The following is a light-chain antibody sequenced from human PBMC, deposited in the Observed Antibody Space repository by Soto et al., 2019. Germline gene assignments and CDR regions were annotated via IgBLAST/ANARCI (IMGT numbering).Light chain of an antibody. CDR2: DVS. Sequence: QSALTQPASVSGSPGQSITISCTGTSSDVGDNNYVSWYQQHPGKAPKVMIYDVSNRPSGISNRFSGSKSGNTASLTISGLQADDEADYYCSSYTGSSIPSYVFGTGTKVTVL. CDR1: SSDVGDNNY. J-gene: IGLJ1*01. CDR3: SSYTGSSIPSYV. V-gene: IGLV2-14*01.